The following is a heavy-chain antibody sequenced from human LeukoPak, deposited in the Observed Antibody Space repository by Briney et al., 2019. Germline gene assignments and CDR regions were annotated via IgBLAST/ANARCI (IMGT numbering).Heavy chain of an antibody. CDR2: ISGSGEST. CDR1: GFTFSSFA. J-gene: IGHJ4*02. D-gene: IGHD3-16*02. V-gene: IGHV3-23*01. Sequence: GGSLRLSCAASGFTFSSFAMSWVRQAPGKGLEWVSSISGSGESTYYADYVKGRFTVSRDNSRNTLNLQLNSLRAEDTAVYYCAKDAIGQYRPYYFDCWGQGTLVTVSS. CDR3: AKDAIGQYRPYYFDC.